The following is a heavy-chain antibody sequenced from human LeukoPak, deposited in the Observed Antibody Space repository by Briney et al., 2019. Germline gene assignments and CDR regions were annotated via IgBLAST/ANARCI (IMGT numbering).Heavy chain of an antibody. CDR1: GDSVSSNSAA. CDR3: ARAHRSIAVAVLYWYFDL. V-gene: IGHV6-1*01. J-gene: IGHJ2*01. CDR2: TYYRSKWYN. Sequence: SQTLSLTCAISGDSVSSNSAAWNWIRQSPSRGLEWLGRTYYRSKWYNDYTVSVKSRITINPDTSKNQFSLQLNSVTPEDTAVYYCARAHRSIAVAVLYWYFDLWGRGTLVTVSS. D-gene: IGHD6-19*01.